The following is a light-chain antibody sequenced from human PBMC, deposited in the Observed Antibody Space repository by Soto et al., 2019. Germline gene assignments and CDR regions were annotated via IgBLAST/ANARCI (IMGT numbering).Light chain of an antibody. CDR3: QQYGSSST. Sequence: DIVLTTHPGILSLSRGARATLSCRASQSVSSYLAWYQQKPGQAPRLLIYDASNRATGIPDRFSGSGSGTDFTLTFIRLEPEDFAVYYCQQYGSSSTFCQGSNV. J-gene: IGKJ1*01. CDR2: DAS. V-gene: IGKV3-20*01. CDR1: QSVSSY.